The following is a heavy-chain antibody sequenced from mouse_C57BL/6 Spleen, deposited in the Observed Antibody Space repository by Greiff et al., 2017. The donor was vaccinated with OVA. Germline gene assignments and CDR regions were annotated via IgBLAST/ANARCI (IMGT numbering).Heavy chain of an antibody. J-gene: IGHJ2*01. V-gene: IGHV1-82*01. CDR3: ARTGTRYYFDY. D-gene: IGHD4-1*01. CDR2: IYPGDGDT. Sequence: QVQLQQSGPELVKPGASVKISCKASGYAFSSSWMNWVKQRPGKGLEWIGRIYPGDGDTNYNGKFKGKATLTADKSSSTAYMQLSSLTSEDSAVYFCARTGTRYYFDYWGQGTTLTVSS. CDR1: GYAFSSSW.